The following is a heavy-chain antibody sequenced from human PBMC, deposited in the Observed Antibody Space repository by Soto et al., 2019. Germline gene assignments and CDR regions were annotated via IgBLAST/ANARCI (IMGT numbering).Heavy chain of an antibody. D-gene: IGHD2-15*01. CDR1: GFTFSSYS. Sequence: EVQLVESGGGLVKPGGSLRLSCAASGFTFSSYSMNWVRQAPGKGLEWVSSISSSSSYIYSADSVKGRFTISRDNAKNSLYLQMNSLRAEDTAVYYCARESGGSYSSDAFDIWGQGTMVTVSS. V-gene: IGHV3-21*01. CDR2: ISSSSSYI. J-gene: IGHJ3*02. CDR3: ARESGGSYSSDAFDI.